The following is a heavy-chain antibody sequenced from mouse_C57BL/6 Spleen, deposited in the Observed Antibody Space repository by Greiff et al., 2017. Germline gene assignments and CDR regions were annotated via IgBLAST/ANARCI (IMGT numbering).Heavy chain of an antibody. CDR1: GYTFTEYT. Sequence: QVQLQQSGAELVTPGASVKLSCKASGYTFTEYTIHWVKQRSGQGLEWIGWFYPGSGSIKYNENFKDKATLTADTSSSTVYMELSRLTSEDSAVYVSARYEAPDYGNYDVELDVWGQGTTVTVSS. D-gene: IGHD2-1*01. CDR2: FYPGSGSI. CDR3: ARYEAPDYGNYDVELDV. V-gene: IGHV1-62-2*01. J-gene: IGHJ1*01.